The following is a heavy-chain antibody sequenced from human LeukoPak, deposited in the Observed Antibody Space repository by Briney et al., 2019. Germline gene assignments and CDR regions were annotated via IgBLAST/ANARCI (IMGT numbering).Heavy chain of an antibody. J-gene: IGHJ1*01. CDR3: ARDESYCSGGSCYPTYFQH. D-gene: IGHD2-15*01. CDR1: GYTFTNYY. Sequence: ASVKVSCKTSGYTFTNYYVHWVRQAPGQGLEWMGRIIPILGIANYAQKFQGRVTITADKSTSTAYMELSSLRSEDTAVYYCARDESYCSGGSCYPTYFQHWGQGTLVTVSS. CDR2: IIPILGIA. V-gene: IGHV1-69*04.